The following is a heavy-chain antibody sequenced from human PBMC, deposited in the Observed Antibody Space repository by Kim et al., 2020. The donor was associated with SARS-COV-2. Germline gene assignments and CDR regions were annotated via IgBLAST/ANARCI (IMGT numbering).Heavy chain of an antibody. CDR2: IKSKTDGGTT. CDR1: GFTFSNAW. V-gene: IGHV3-15*01. Sequence: GGSPRLSCAASGFTFSNAWMSWVRQAPGKGLEWVGRIKSKTDGGTTDYAAPVKGRFTISRDDSKNTLYLQMNSLKTEDTAVYYCTTRTIEWELLWERPFDYWGQGTLVTVSS. J-gene: IGHJ4*02. D-gene: IGHD1-26*01. CDR3: TTRTIEWELLWERPFDY.